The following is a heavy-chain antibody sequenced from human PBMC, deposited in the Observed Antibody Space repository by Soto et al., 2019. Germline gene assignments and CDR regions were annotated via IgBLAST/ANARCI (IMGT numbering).Heavy chain of an antibody. V-gene: IGHV1-18*01. CDR2: ISAYNGNT. CDR1: GYTFTSYG. J-gene: IGHJ6*02. Sequence: ASVKVSCKASGYTFTSYGISWVRQAPGQGLEWMGWISAYNGNTNYAQKLQGRVTMTTDTSTSTAYMELRSLRSDDTAVYYCAREPKIVVVNGGYYGMDVWGQGTTVTVSS. D-gene: IGHD3-22*01. CDR3: AREPKIVVVNGGYYGMDV.